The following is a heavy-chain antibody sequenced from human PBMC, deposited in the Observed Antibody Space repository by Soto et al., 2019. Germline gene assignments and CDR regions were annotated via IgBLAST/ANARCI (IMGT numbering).Heavy chain of an antibody. CDR3: ARGATVTTYEGPPYYYGMDV. D-gene: IGHD4-17*01. CDR1: GGTFSSYA. J-gene: IGHJ6*02. Sequence: QVQLVQSGAEVQKPGSSVKVSCKASGGTFSSYAISWVRQAPGQGLEWMGGIIPIFGTANYAQKFQGRVTITADESTSTAYMELSSLRSEDTAVYYCARGATVTTYEGPPYYYGMDVWGQGTTVTVSS. CDR2: IIPIFGTA. V-gene: IGHV1-69*01.